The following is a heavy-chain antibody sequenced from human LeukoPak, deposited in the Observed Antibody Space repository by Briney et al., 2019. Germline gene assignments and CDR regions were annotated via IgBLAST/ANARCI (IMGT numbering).Heavy chain of an antibody. J-gene: IGHJ6*02. CDR2: ISPNGGSA. CDR1: GFSFSDYS. V-gene: IGHV3-64D*09. CDR3: AKALDIVVVVAASGMDV. D-gene: IGHD2-15*01. Sequence: GGSLRLSCSASGFSFSDYSMHWVRQAPGKGLQYVSAISPNGGSAYYADSVKGRFTISRDNSKNALYLQMSSLRDEDTAVYYCAKALDIVVVVAASGMDVWGQGTTVTVSS.